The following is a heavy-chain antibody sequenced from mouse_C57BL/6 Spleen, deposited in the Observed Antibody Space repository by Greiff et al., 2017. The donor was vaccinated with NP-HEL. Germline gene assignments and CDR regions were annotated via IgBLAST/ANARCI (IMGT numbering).Heavy chain of an antibody. D-gene: IGHD2-1*01. CDR3: TTGFGGNYTWFAY. CDR2: IDPEDGDT. CDR1: GFNIKDYY. Sequence: EVKLLESGAELVRPGASVKLSCTASGFNIKDYYMHWVKQRPEQGLEWIGRIDPEDGDTEYAPKFQGKATMTADPSSNTAYLQLSSLTSEDTAVYYCTTGFGGNYTWFAYWGQGTLVTVSA. J-gene: IGHJ3*01. V-gene: IGHV14-1*01.